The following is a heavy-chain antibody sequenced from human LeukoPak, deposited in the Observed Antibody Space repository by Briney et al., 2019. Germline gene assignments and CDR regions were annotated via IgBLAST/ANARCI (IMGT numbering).Heavy chain of an antibody. CDR2: ISRSGEST. V-gene: IGHV3-23*01. CDR3: AKDYAVGSIDY. D-gene: IGHD3-16*01. CDR1: GVSLSGFA. J-gene: IGHJ4*02. Sequence: HAGGSLRPSCSPSGVSLSGFAMSWIRQAPGKGLEWISSISRSGESTFYADSVRGRFTISRDNSKNTVSLQMESLRAEDTALYYCAKDYAVGSIDYWGQGTLVTVSS.